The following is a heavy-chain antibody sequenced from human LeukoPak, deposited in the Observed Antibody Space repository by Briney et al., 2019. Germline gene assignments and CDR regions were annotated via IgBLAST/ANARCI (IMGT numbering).Heavy chain of an antibody. CDR1: GFTFSSYS. CDR3: ARDSYYYDSSGYYLKSPPFDY. Sequence: PGGSLRLSCAASGFTFSSYSMNWVRQAPGKGLEWVSYISSSSSTIYYADSVKGRFTISRDNAKNSLYLQMNSLRAEDTAVYYSARDSYYYDSSGYYLKSPPFDYWGQGTLVTVSS. J-gene: IGHJ4*02. CDR2: ISSSSSTI. D-gene: IGHD3-22*01. V-gene: IGHV3-48*04.